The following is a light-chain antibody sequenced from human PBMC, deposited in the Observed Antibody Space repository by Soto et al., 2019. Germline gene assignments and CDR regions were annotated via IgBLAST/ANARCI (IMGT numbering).Light chain of an antibody. CDR3: QQRGSWPAT. J-gene: IGKJ3*01. V-gene: IGKV3-11*01. CDR1: QSVNNF. CDR2: DAS. Sequence: EILLTQSPAIVSLSPGERATLSCRASQSVNNFFAWYQQKPGQAPRLLIYDASYRAPGIPARFSGSGSGTDFTSTISSLEAEASAVYYCQQRGSWPATFGPGTKVDIK.